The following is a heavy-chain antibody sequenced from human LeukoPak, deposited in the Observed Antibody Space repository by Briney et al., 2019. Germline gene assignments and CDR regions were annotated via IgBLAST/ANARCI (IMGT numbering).Heavy chain of an antibody. CDR2: ISAYNGNT. V-gene: IGHV1-18*01. CDR1: GYTFASYG. Sequence: ASVKVSCKASGYTFASYGISWVRQAPGQGLEWMGWISAYNGNTNYAQKLQGRVTMTTDTSTSTAYMEPRSLRSDDTAVYYCARDLKWVGDYGVFDYWGQGTLVTVSS. CDR3: ARDLKWVGDYGVFDY. D-gene: IGHD4-17*01. J-gene: IGHJ4*02.